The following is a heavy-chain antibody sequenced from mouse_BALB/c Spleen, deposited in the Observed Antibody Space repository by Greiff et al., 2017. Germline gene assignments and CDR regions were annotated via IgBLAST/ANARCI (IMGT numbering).Heavy chain of an antibody. J-gene: IGHJ1*01. CDR3: ARGYGSSYWYFDV. D-gene: IGHD1-1*01. Sequence: QVHVKQSGAELAKPGASVKMSCKASGYTFTSYWMHWVKQRPGQGLEWIGYINPSTGYTEYNQKFKDKATLTADKSSSTAYMQLSSLTSEDSAVYYCARGYGSSYWYFDVWGAGTTVTVSS. CDR2: INPSTGYT. V-gene: IGHV1-7*01. CDR1: GYTFTSYW.